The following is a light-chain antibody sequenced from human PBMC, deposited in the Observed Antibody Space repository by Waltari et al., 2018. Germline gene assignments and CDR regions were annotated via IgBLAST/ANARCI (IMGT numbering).Light chain of an antibody. J-gene: IGKJ5*01. Sequence: DIVMTQSPDSLAVSLGERATINCKSSQSVLYNSNNKNYLAWYQQKPGQPPQLLIYWASTRESGVPDRFSGSGSGTDFTLTISGLQAEDVAVYYCQQYYSTITFGQGTRLEIK. CDR2: WAS. CDR3: QQYYSTIT. CDR1: QSVLYNSNNKNY. V-gene: IGKV4-1*01.